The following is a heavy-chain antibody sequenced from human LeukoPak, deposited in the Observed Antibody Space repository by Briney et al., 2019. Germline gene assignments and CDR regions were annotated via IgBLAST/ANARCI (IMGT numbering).Heavy chain of an antibody. J-gene: IGHJ4*02. CDR3: TRGVHSSTDY. V-gene: IGHV3-23*01. Sequence: PGGSLRLSCAASGFTFSSYAMSWVRQAPGKGLEWVSAISGSGGSTYYADSVKGRFTISRDNAKNTLYLQMSSLRAEDTAVYYCTRGVHSSTDYWGQGTLVTVSS. CDR2: ISGSGGST. D-gene: IGHD6-13*01. CDR1: GFTFSSYA.